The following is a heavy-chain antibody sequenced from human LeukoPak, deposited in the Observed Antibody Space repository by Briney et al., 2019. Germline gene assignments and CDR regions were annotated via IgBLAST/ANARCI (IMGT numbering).Heavy chain of an antibody. D-gene: IGHD6-19*01. CDR2: ISWNSGSI. J-gene: IGHJ1*01. V-gene: IGHV3-9*01. CDR3: ARAYKDRSLAGKKEFFQH. Sequence: GGSLRLSCAASGFTFDDYAMHWVRQAPGKGLEWVSGISWNSGSIGYADSVKGRFTISRDNANNFLYLQMNSLRAEDTALYYCARAYKDRSLAGKKEFFQHWGQGTLVTVSS. CDR1: GFTFDDYA.